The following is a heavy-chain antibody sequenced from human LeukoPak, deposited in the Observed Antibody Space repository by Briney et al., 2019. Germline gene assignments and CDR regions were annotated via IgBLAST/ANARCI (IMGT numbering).Heavy chain of an antibody. Sequence: SETLSLTCTVSGGSISSYYWSWIRRPPGKGLEWIGYIYYTGNTNYNPSLTSRLTISVDPPKNQFALRLTSVTAADTAVYYCARSLNFGAYYGLDVWGQGTTVTVSS. D-gene: IGHD3-10*01. J-gene: IGHJ6*02. CDR1: GGSISSYY. V-gene: IGHV4-59*01. CDR3: ARSLNFGAYYGLDV. CDR2: IYYTGNT.